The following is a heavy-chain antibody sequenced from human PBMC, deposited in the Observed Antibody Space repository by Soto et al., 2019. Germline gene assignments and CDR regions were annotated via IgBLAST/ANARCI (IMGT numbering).Heavy chain of an antibody. Sequence: PGGSVRLSCAASGFTFSSYGMHWVRQAPGKGLEWVAVISYDGSNKYYADSVKGRFTISRDNSKNTLYLQMNSLRAEDTAVYYCAKDASIYDGMDVWGQGTTVTVSS. CDR3: AKDASIYDGMDV. CDR2: ISYDGSNK. CDR1: GFTFSSYG. V-gene: IGHV3-30*18. D-gene: IGHD3-9*01. J-gene: IGHJ6*02.